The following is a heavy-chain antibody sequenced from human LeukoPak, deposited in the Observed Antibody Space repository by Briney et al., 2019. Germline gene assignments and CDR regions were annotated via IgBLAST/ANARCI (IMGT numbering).Heavy chain of an antibody. D-gene: IGHD3-22*01. CDR3: ARVWDYDSSGYDNY. J-gene: IGHJ4*02. Sequence: ASVKVSCKASGYTFTSCGISWVRQAPGQGLEWMGWISAYNGNTNYAQKLQGRVTMTTDTSTSTAYMELRSLRSDDTAVYYCARVWDYDSSGYDNYWGQGTLVTVSS. CDR1: GYTFTSCG. V-gene: IGHV1-18*01. CDR2: ISAYNGNT.